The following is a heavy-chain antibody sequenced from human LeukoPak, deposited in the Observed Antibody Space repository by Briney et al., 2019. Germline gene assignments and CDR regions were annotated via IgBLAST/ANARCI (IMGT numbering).Heavy chain of an antibody. CDR2: LGKDGRT. J-gene: IGHJ4*02. Sequence: GGSLRLSCAASGFTVSTNYMNWVRQSPGKGLEWVSSLGKDGRTFYADSVKGRFTISRDNSKNTLYLQMSSLRAEDAAIYYCAKNGRDNYDMFLDSWGQGTLVTVSS. CDR3: AKNGRDNYDMFLDS. V-gene: IGHV3-53*01. D-gene: IGHD3-9*01. CDR1: GFTVSTNY.